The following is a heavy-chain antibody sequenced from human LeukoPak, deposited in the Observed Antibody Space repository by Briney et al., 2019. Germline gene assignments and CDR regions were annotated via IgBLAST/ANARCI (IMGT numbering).Heavy chain of an antibody. CDR2: ISSSGSTI. J-gene: IGHJ4*02. CDR1: GFTFSDYY. CDR3: AKDRDFWSGKAFDY. Sequence: GGSLRLSCAASGFTFSDYYMSWIRQAPGKGLEWVSYISSSGSTIYYADSVKGRFTISRDNAKNSLYLQMNSLRAEDTAVYYCAKDRDFWSGKAFDYWGQGTLVTVST. V-gene: IGHV3-11*04. D-gene: IGHD3-3*01.